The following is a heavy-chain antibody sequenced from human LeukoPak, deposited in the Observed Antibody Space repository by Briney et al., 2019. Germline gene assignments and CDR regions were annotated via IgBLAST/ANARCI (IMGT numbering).Heavy chain of an antibody. V-gene: IGHV3-23*01. CDR1: GFTVSSNY. Sequence: PGGSLRLSCAASGFTVSSNYMSWVRQAPGKGLEWVSAISDSGGSTYYADSVKGRFTISRDNSKNTLYLQMNSLRAEDTAVYYCAKAVAGTGYYYYGMDVWGQGTTVTVSS. CDR2: ISDSGGST. CDR3: AKAVAGTGYYYYGMDV. D-gene: IGHD6-19*01. J-gene: IGHJ6*02.